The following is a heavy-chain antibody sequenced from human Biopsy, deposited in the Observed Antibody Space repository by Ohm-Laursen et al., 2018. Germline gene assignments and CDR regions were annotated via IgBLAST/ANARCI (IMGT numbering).Heavy chain of an antibody. Sequence: GSLRLSCAASGFTFSDYYMSWIRQAPEKGLEFISYISSSSSTISYADSVKGRFTISRDNAKKSLYLQLNSLRAEDTAVYYCATAIDRRFDYWGQGTLVTVSS. CDR2: ISSSSSTI. CDR3: ATAIDRRFDY. D-gene: IGHD3-22*01. V-gene: IGHV3-11*01. J-gene: IGHJ4*02. CDR1: GFTFSDYY.